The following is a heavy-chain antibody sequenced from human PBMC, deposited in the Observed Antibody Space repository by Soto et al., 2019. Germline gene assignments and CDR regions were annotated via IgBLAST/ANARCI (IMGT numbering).Heavy chain of an antibody. Sequence: QVHLVQSGAEVKKPGASVKVSCKASGYTFTSYGTTWVRQAPGQGLEWMGWISAHNGNTDYAQKLQGRVIVTRDTSTSTAYMELRSRRSDDTAVYYCARGRYGDYWGQGALVTVSS. J-gene: IGHJ4*02. D-gene: IGHD1-1*01. CDR1: GYTFTSYG. V-gene: IGHV1-18*01. CDR3: ARGRYGDY. CDR2: ISAHNGNT.